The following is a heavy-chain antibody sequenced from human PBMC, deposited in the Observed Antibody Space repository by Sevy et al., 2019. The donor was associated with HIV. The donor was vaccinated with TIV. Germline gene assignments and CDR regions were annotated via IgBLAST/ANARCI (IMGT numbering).Heavy chain of an antibody. CDR3: ARVPLYSDSHINDY. CDR2: ISYDGSNK. CDR1: GFTFSSYA. D-gene: IGHD3-22*01. J-gene: IGHJ4*02. Sequence: GGSLRLSCAASGFTFSSYAMHWVRQAPGKGLEWVAVISYDGSNKYYADSVKGRFTISRDNSKNTLYLQMNSLRAEDTAVYYCARVPLYSDSHINDYWGQGTLVTVSS. V-gene: IGHV3-30-3*01.